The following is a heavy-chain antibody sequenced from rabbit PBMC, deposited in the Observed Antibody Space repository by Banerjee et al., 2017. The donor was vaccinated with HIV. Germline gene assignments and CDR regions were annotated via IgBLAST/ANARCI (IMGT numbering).Heavy chain of an antibody. D-gene: IGHD2-1*01. J-gene: IGHJ4*01. CDR2: IYAGSSGST. CDR1: GFSFSSSYY. V-gene: IGHV1S40*01. Sequence: QSLEESGGDLVKPGASLTLTCTASGFSFSSSYYMCWVRQAPGKGLEWIACIYAGSSGSTYYASWAKGRFTISKTSSTTVTLQMTSLTAADTATYFCARRLYGDVRHYNLWGPGTLVTVS. CDR3: ARRLYGDVRHYNL.